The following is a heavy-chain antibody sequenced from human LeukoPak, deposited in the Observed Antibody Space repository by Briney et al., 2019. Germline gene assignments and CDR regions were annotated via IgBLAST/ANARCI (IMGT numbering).Heavy chain of an antibody. CDR1: GYTFTTHT. J-gene: IGHJ6*03. CDR2: INAGNGNT. CDR3: PRARYETRIWPKSRYDYSPYMDV. D-gene: IGHD3-3*01. V-gene: IGHV1-3*03. Sequence: GASVKVSCKASGYTFTTHTIHWVRQAPGQRIEWMGWINAGNGNTKYAQEFQDRVTITRDTSASTAYMELSSLRSEDMAVYYCPRARYETRIWPKSRYDYSPYMDVWGKGTTVTVSS.